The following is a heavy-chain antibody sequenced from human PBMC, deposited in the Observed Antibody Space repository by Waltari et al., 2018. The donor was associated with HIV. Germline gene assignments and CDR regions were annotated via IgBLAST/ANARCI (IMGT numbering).Heavy chain of an antibody. CDR1: GYTFIGYY. V-gene: IGHV1-2*02. D-gene: IGHD7-27*01. J-gene: IGHJ4*01. CDR3: HRPWDSDHWGGDN. CDR2: LNPKSGAT. Sequence: QEQLVQSGTEVKKPGASVRVSCKASGYTFIGYYIHWVRQAPGQGLEWMGWLNPKSGATNYAQRFRDRITFTRDTSVNTAYLDLTRLRVDDTATYFCHRPWDSDHWGGDNWGQGTLVIVSS.